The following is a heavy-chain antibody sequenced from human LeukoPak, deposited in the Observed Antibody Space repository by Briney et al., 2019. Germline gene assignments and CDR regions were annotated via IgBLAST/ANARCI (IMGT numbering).Heavy chain of an antibody. CDR2: INHSGST. V-gene: IGHV4-34*01. Sequence: PSETLSLTCAVYGGSFSGYYWSWIRQPPGKGLEWIGEINHSGSTNYNPSLKSRVTISVGTSKNQFSLKLSSVTAADTAVYYCARGRRGYTYGYGYYGMDVWGQGTRSPSP. CDR3: ARGRRGYTYGYGYYGMDV. CDR1: GGSFSGYY. D-gene: IGHD5-18*01. J-gene: IGHJ6*02.